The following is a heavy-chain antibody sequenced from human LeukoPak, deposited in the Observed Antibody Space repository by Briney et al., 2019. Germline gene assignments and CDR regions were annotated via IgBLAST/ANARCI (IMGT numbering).Heavy chain of an antibody. J-gene: IGHJ3*02. Sequence: SSETLSLTCTVSGGSISSYYWSWIRQPPGKGLEWIGYIYYSGSTNYNPSLKSRVTISVDTSKNQFSLKLSSVTAADTAVYYCARDLSFVRGVPLAFDIWGQGTMVTVSS. CDR1: GGSISSYY. V-gene: IGHV4-59*01. CDR2: IYYSGST. D-gene: IGHD3-10*02. CDR3: ARDLSFVRGVPLAFDI.